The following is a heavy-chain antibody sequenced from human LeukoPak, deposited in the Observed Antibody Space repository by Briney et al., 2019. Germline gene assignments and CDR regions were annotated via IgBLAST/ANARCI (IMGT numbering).Heavy chain of an antibody. CDR1: GFTFSGSA. CDR3: TKGYCSGGSCRAFQFDY. V-gene: IGHV3-73*01. CDR2: IRSKANSYAT. D-gene: IGHD2-15*01. J-gene: IGHJ4*02. Sequence: GGSLRLSCAASGFTFSGSAMHWVRQASGKGLEWVGRIRSKANSYATAYAASVKGRFTISRDDSKNTAYLQMNSLKTEDTAVYYCTKGYCSGGSCRAFQFDYWGQGTLVTVSS.